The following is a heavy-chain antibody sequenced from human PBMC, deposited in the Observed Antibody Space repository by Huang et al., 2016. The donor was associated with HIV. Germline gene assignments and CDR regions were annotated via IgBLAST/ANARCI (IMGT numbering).Heavy chain of an antibody. CDR1: GASFNTYY. CDR3: ARMPTPSYYDTWSLSPVEEDFFYYNLDV. J-gene: IGHJ6*02. CDR2: IKPGEST. D-gene: IGHD3-3*01. V-gene: IGHV4-34*02. Sequence: QVRLEQWGQGLLKPSETLSLTCAVYGASFNTYYWSWVRQSPAKGLEWIGEIKPGESTNYNPSLKSRVTMTVDTSKNQFYRKCRAMTATDAAIYYCARMPTPSYYDTWSLSPVEEDFFYYNLDVRGQGTPVSVSS.